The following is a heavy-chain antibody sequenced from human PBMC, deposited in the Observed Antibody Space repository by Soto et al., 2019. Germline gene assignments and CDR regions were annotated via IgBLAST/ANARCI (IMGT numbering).Heavy chain of an antibody. D-gene: IGHD5-12*01. CDR2: INPNSGGT. Sequence: ASVKVSCKASGYTFTGYYMHWVRQAPGQGLEWMGWINPNSGGTNYAQKFQGWVTMTRDTSISTAYMELSRLRSDDTAVYYCARDRRYSGYDPEEDYYYMDVWGKGTTVTVSS. CDR1: GYTFTGYY. V-gene: IGHV1-2*04. J-gene: IGHJ6*03. CDR3: ARDRRYSGYDPEEDYYYMDV.